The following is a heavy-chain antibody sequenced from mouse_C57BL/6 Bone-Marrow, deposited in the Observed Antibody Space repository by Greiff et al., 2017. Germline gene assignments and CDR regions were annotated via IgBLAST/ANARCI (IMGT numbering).Heavy chain of an antibody. CDR3: ARHERYYDYEGYFDY. Sequence: QVQLQQSGAELVKPGASVKLSCKASGYIFTEYTIHWVKQRSGQGLEWIGWFYPGSVSIKYNERFKDKATLTADKSSNTVYMELSRLTSEDSAVYFCARHERYYDYEGYFDYWGQGTTLTVSS. J-gene: IGHJ2*01. V-gene: IGHV1-62-2*01. CDR1: GYIFTEYT. D-gene: IGHD2-4*01. CDR2: FYPGSVSI.